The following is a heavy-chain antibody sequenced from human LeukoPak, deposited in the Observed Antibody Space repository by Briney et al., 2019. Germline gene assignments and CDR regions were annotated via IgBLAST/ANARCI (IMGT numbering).Heavy chain of an antibody. CDR2: ISGSGSST. J-gene: IGHJ4*02. V-gene: IGHV3-23*01. CDR1: GFTFSSYA. CDR3: AKDELASPSYFDY. D-gene: IGHD6-6*01. Sequence: PGGSLRPSCAASGFTFSSYAMSWVRQAPGRGLEWVSAISGSGSSTYYADSVKGRFTISRDNSKNTLYLQINSLRAEDTAVYYCAKDELASPSYFDYWGQGTLVTVSS.